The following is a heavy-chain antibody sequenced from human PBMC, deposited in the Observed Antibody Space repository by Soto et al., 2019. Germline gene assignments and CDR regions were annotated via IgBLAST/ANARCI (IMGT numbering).Heavy chain of an antibody. J-gene: IGHJ4*02. Sequence: SETLSLTCAVYGGSFSGYYWSWIRQPPGKGLEWIGEINHSVSTNYNPSLKSRVTISVDTSKNQFSLKLGSVTAADTAVYYCARRYSTGWYEGKYFDYWGQGTLVTVSS. D-gene: IGHD6-19*01. V-gene: IGHV4-34*01. CDR2: INHSVST. CDR1: GGSFSGYY. CDR3: ARRYSTGWYEGKYFDY.